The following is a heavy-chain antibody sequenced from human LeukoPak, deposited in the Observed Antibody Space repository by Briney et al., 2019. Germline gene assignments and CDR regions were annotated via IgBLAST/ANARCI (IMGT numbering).Heavy chain of an antibody. V-gene: IGHV4-59*08. CDR2: IYYSGIT. CDR1: GGSISSYY. J-gene: IGHJ4*02. D-gene: IGHD6-13*01. Sequence: SETLSLTCTVSGGSISSYYWSWIRQPPGKGLEWIGYIYYSGITNYNPSLKSRATISVDTSKNQFSLKLNSVTAADTAVYYCAKRGSNTWSDFDYWGQGTLVTVSS. CDR3: AKRGSNTWSDFDY.